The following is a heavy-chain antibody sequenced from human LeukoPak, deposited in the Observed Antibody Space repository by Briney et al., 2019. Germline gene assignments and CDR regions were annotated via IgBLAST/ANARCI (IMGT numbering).Heavy chain of an antibody. V-gene: IGHV3-23*01. CDR3: ARPRLEYCSGGSCFDAFDI. D-gene: IGHD2-15*01. J-gene: IGHJ3*02. CDR2: ISGSGSTT. CDR1: GFTFSSYG. Sequence: GGTLRLSCAASGFTFSSYGMSWVRQAPGKGLEWVSAISGSGSTTYYADSVKGRFTISRDNSKNTLFLQMNSLTAEDTAIYSCARPRLEYCSGGSCFDAFDIWGQGTMVTVSS.